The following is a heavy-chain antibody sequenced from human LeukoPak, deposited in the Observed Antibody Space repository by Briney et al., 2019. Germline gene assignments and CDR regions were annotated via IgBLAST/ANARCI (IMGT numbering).Heavy chain of an antibody. Sequence: GGSLRLSCAASGFTFSDHYMDWVRQAPGKGLEWVARIRNKPKTYTTEYAASVRGRFTISRDDSKNSLSLQMNSLRAEDTAVYYCARVIAVAGTGWFDPWGQGTLVTVSS. J-gene: IGHJ5*02. V-gene: IGHV3-72*01. D-gene: IGHD6-19*01. CDR2: IRNKPKTYTT. CDR1: GFTFSDHY. CDR3: ARVIAVAGTGWFDP.